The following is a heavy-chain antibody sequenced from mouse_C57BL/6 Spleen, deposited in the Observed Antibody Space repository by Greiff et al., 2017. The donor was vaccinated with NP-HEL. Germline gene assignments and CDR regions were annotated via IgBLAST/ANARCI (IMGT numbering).Heavy chain of an antibody. V-gene: IGHV1-5*01. J-gene: IGHJ4*01. CDR1: GYTFTSYW. D-gene: IGHD1-1*01. Sequence: VQLQQSGTVLARPGASVKMSCKTSGYTFTSYWMHWVKQRPGQGLEWIGAIYPGNSDTSYNQKFKGKAKLTAVTSASTAYMELSSLTNEDSAVYYCTRGDYGSLYAMDDWGQGTSVTVSS. CDR2: IYPGNSDT. CDR3: TRGDYGSLYAMDD.